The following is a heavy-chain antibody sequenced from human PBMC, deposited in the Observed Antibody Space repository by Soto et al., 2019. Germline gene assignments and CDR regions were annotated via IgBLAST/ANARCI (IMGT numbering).Heavy chain of an antibody. CDR2: INPKTAAT. V-gene: IGHV1-2*02. CDR3: ARIKWGLNYYNGMDV. D-gene: IGHD1-26*01. CDR1: GYSFSDYF. Sequence: ASVKVSCKPSGYSFSDYFIQWVRQAPGQGLEWVAWINPKTAATNYAKRFQGRVSLTWDTSSTTAYMELTRLRPDDTAVYYCARIKWGLNYYNGMDVWGQGTTVTVSS. J-gene: IGHJ6*02.